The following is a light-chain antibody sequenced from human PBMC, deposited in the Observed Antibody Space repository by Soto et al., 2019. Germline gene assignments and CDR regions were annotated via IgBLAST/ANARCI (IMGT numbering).Light chain of an antibody. Sequence: QSVLTQPASVSGSPGQSITISCTATTSDVGDYNYVSWYQQYPGKAPKPIIYHVSNRPSGVSNRFSGSKSGDTASLTISGVQADDEADDYCSSYTGGGSVIFGGGTQLTVL. CDR3: SSYTGGGSVI. V-gene: IGLV2-14*01. CDR1: TSDVGDYNY. J-gene: IGLJ2*01. CDR2: HVS.